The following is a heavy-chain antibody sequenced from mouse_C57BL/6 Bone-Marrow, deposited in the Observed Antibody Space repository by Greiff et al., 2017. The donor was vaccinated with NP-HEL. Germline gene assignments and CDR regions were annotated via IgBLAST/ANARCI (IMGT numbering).Heavy chain of an antibody. Sequence: QVQLQQSGAELVRPGASVTLSCKASGYTFTDYEMHWVKQTPVHGLDWIGAIDPETGGTAYNQKFKGKAILTADKSSSTAYMELRSLTSEDSAVYYCTRTLHYYGSNWYFDVWGTGTTVTVSS. CDR3: TRTLHYYGSNWYFDV. J-gene: IGHJ1*03. CDR2: IDPETGGT. CDR1: GYTFTDYE. D-gene: IGHD1-1*01. V-gene: IGHV1-15*01.